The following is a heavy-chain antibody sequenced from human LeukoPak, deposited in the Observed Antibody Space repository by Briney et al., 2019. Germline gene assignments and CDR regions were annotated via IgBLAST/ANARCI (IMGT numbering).Heavy chain of an antibody. CDR2: TYYRSKWHN. D-gene: IGHD6-19*01. V-gene: IGHV6-1*01. J-gene: IGHJ4*02. CDR3: AREYSSSGLAFDY. Sequence: SQTLSLTCAISGDSVSSNSTAWNWIRQSPSRGLEWLGRTYYRSKWHNDYAGSVKSRITINPDTSKNQFSLQVNSVTPEDTAVYYCAREYSSSGLAFDYWGQGTLVTVFS. CDR1: GDSVSSNSTA.